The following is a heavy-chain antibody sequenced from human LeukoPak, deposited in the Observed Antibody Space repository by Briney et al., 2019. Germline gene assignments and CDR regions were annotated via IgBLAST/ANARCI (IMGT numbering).Heavy chain of an antibody. CDR2: IYYSGST. J-gene: IGHJ5*02. CDR1: GVSISGSSYY. Sequence: KPSETLSLTCTVSGVSISGSSYYWGWIRQPPGKGLEWIGSIYYSGSTYYNPSLKSRVTISVDTSKNQFSLKLSSVTAADTAVYYCARERGYSSSWYPNWFDPWGQGTLVTVSS. D-gene: IGHD6-13*01. CDR3: ARERGYSSSWYPNWFDP. V-gene: IGHV4-39*02.